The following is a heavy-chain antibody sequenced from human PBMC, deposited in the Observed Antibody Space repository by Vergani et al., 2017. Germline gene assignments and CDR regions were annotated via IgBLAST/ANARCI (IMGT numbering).Heavy chain of an antibody. CDR3: ARVVEMATITEYYFDY. D-gene: IGHD5-24*01. V-gene: IGHV4-4*03. CDR2: IYHSGST. CDR1: GGSISSSNW. Sequence: QVQLQESGPGLVKPPGTLSLTCVVSGGSISSSNWWSWVRQPPGKGLEWIGEIYHSGSTNSNPSLKSRVTISVDKSKNQFSLKLSSVTAADTAVYYCARVVEMATITEYYFDYWGQGTLVTVSS. J-gene: IGHJ4*02.